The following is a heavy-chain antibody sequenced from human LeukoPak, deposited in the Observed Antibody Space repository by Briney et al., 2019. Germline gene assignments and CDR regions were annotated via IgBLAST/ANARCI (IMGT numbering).Heavy chain of an antibody. V-gene: IGHV4-39*07. CDR2: IYYSGST. CDR3: ARRAAAGTLPFDY. CDR1: GGSISSSSYY. Sequence: PSETLSLTCTVSGGSISSSSYYWGWIRQPPGKGLEWIGSIYYSGSTYYNPSLKSRVTISVDTSKNQFSLKLSSVTAADTAVYYCARRAAAGTLPFDYWGQGTLVTVSS. J-gene: IGHJ4*02. D-gene: IGHD6-13*01.